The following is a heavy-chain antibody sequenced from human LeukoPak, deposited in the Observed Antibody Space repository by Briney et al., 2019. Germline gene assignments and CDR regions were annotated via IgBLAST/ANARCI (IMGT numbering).Heavy chain of an antibody. V-gene: IGHV4-39*07. D-gene: IGHD2-15*01. Sequence: SETLSLTCTVSGGSISSSSYYWGWIRQPPGKGLEWIGSIYYSGSTYYNPSLKSRVTISVDTSKNQFSLKLSSVTAADTAVYYCARDRIVVVVAATLYFDLWGRGTLVTVSS. CDR1: GGSISSSSYY. J-gene: IGHJ2*01. CDR3: ARDRIVVVVAATLYFDL. CDR2: IYYSGST.